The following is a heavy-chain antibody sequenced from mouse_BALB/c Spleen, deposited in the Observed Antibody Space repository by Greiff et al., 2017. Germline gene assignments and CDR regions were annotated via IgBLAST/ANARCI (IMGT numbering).Heavy chain of an antibody. J-gene: IGHJ3*01. CDR1: GYTFTSYW. Sequence: VQLQQPGAELVKPGASVKLSCKASGYTFTSYWMHWVKQRPGQGLEWIGEINPSNGRTNYNEKFKSKATLTVDKSSSTAYMQLSSLTSEDSAVYYCARNYESAWFAYWGQGTLVTVSA. CDR2: INPSNGRT. D-gene: IGHD2-4*01. CDR3: ARNYESAWFAY. V-gene: IGHV1S81*02.